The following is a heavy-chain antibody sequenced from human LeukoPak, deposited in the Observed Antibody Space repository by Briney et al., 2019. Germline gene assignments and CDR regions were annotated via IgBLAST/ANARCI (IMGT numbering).Heavy chain of an antibody. D-gene: IGHD4-11*01. CDR2: ISSSSSYI. CDR3: ARGNDYPDY. J-gene: IGHJ4*02. Sequence: GGSLRLSCVASGFSISNFWMSWVRQAAGKGLEWVSSISSSSSYIYYADSVKGRFTISRDNAKNSLYLQMNSLRAEDTAVYYCARGNDYPDYWGQGTLVTVSS. CDR1: GFSISNFW. V-gene: IGHV3-21*01.